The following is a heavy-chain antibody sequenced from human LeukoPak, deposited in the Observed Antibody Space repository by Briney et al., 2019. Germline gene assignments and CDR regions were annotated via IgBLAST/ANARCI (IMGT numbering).Heavy chain of an antibody. CDR1: GFTFSSYS. D-gene: IGHD4-23*01. V-gene: IGHV3-21*01. CDR2: ISSSSSYI. CDR3: ARDPGGLDY. J-gene: IGHJ4*02. Sequence: PGGSLRLSCAASGFTFSSYSMNWVRQAPGKGLEWVSSISSSSSYIYYADPVKGRFTISRDNAKNSLYLQMNSLRAEDAAVYYCARDPGGLDYWGQGTLVTVSS.